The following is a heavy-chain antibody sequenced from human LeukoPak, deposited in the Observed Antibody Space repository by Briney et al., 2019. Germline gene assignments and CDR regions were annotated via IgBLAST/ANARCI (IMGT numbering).Heavy chain of an antibody. CDR3: ARDPLYYGSGSYYLNWFDP. D-gene: IGHD3-10*01. Sequence: ASVKVSCKASGYTFTGYYMHWVRQAPGQGLEWMGWINPNSGGTNYAQKFQGRVTMTRDTSISTAYMELSRLRSDDTAVYYCARDPLYYGSGSYYLNWFDPWGQGTLVTVSS. J-gene: IGHJ5*02. CDR2: INPNSGGT. CDR1: GYTFTGYY. V-gene: IGHV1-2*02.